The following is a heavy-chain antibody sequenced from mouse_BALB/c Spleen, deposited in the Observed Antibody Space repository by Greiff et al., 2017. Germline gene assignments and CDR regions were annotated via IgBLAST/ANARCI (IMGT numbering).Heavy chain of an antibody. CDR1: GFSLTSYG. V-gene: IGHV2-2*02. J-gene: IGHJ2*01. D-gene: IGHD1-1*01. CDR3: ARNHYYGSTPYYFDY. CDR2: IWSGGST. Sequence: VQLQQSGPGLVQPSQSLSITCTVSGFSLTSYGVHWVRQSPGKGLEWLGVIWSGGSTDYNAAFISRLSISKDNSKSQVFFKMNSLQANDTAIYYWARNHYYGSTPYYFDYWGQGTTLTVSS.